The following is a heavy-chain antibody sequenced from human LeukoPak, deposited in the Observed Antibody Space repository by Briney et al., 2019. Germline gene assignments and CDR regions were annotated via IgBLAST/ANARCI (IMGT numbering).Heavy chain of an antibody. CDR1: GLTFSNYA. V-gene: IGHV3-23*01. J-gene: IGHJ4*02. D-gene: IGHD6-13*01. Sequence: PGGSLRLSCAASGLTFSNYAMSWVRQAPGKGLEWVSGVSDSGGSTYYADSVKGRFIISRDNSKNTLYLQMNSLRAEDTAVYYCAKDRSWYSRYYFDYWGQGTLVTVSS. CDR3: AKDRSWYSRYYFDY. CDR2: VSDSGGST.